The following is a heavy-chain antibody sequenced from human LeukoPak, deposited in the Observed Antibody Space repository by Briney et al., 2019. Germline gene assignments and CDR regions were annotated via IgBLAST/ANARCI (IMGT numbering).Heavy chain of an antibody. CDR1: GFTFSSYA. J-gene: IGHJ3*02. CDR2: ISGSGGST. Sequence: PGGSLRLSCAASGFTFSSYAMSWVRQAPGKGLEWVSAISGSGGSTYYADSVKGRFTISRDNSKNPLYLQMNSLRAEDTAVYYCAKSIYGDYVRGGSAFDIWGQGTMVTVSS. D-gene: IGHD4-17*01. CDR3: AKSIYGDYVRGGSAFDI. V-gene: IGHV3-23*01.